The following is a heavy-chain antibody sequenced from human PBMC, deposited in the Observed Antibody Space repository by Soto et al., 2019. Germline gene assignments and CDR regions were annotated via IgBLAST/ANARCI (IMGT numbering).Heavy chain of an antibody. D-gene: IGHD4-17*01. J-gene: IGHJ6*02. CDR3: ARVLGDYYFPYYYYYGMDV. CDR1: GGSISSSNW. V-gene: IGHV4-4*02. CDR2: IYHSGST. Sequence: QVQLQESGPGLVKPSGTLSLTCAVSGGSISSSNWWSWVRQPPGKGLEWIGEIYHSGSTNYNPSLKSRVTISGDKSKNQFSLKLSSVTAADTAVYYCARVLGDYYFPYYYYYGMDVWGQGTTVTVSS.